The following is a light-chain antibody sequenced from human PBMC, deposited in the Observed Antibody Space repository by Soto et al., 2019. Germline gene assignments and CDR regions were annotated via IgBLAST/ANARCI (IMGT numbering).Light chain of an antibody. V-gene: IGKV1-39*01. CDR2: AAS. CDR1: QSISSY. CDR3: QQSYSTPRT. Sequence: IHMTQSPSSLSTSSGDRVTITCRASQSISSYLDWYQQKPGKAPKLLIYAASSLQSGVPSRFSGSGSGTDFTLTISSLQPEDFATYYCQQSYSTPRTFGGGTKVDI. J-gene: IGKJ4*02.